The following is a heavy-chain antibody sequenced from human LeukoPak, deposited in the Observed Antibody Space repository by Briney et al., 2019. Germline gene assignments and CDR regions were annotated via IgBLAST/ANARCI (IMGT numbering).Heavy chain of an antibody. CDR3: ARDYHGLDY. Sequence: GRSLRLSCAASGFTFRNFGMRWVRQAPGKGLEWVAVIWYDGNNKYYADSAKGRFTISRDNSKNTLYLQMKSLRAEDTAVYYCARDYHGLDYWGQGTLVTVSS. CDR1: GFTFRNFG. D-gene: IGHD2-2*01. CDR2: IWYDGNNK. J-gene: IGHJ4*02. V-gene: IGHV3-33*01.